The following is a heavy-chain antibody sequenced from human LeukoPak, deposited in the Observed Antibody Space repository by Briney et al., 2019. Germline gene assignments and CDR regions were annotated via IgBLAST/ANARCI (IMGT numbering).Heavy chain of an antibody. Sequence: GESLKISCRASGYWFTSYWNGWVRQMPGKGLEWMGIMYPGDSATRYSPAFQGHVTISADSSISTAYLQWSSLKVSDTAIYYCARRAGISGYSFYLDSWGQGTLVTVSS. V-gene: IGHV5-51*01. CDR2: MYPGDSAT. CDR1: GYWFTSYW. J-gene: IGHJ4*02. CDR3: ARRAGISGYSFYLDS. D-gene: IGHD5-12*01.